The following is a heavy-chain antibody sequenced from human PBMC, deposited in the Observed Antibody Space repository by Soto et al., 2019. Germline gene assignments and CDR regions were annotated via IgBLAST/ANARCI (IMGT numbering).Heavy chain of an antibody. CDR1: GYSFTSYW. CDR3: ARRAASIYYYYGMDV. V-gene: IGHV5-51*01. J-gene: IGHJ6*02. D-gene: IGHD6-25*01. CDR2: IYPGDSDT. Sequence: GESLKISCKGSGYSFTSYWIGWVRQMPRKGLEWMGIIYPGDSDTRYSPSFQGQVTISADKSISTAYLQWSSLKASDTAMYYCARRAASIYYYYGMDVWGQGTTVTVSS.